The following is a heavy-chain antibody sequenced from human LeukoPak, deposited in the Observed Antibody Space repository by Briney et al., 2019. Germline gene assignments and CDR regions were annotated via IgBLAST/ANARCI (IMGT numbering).Heavy chain of an antibody. CDR1: GGSISSGGYS. CDR2: IYHSGST. V-gene: IGHV4-30-2*01. Sequence: PSQTLSLTCAVSGGSISSGGYSWSWIRQPPGKGLEWIGYIYHSGSTYYNPSLKSRVTISVDRSKNQFSLKLSSVTAADTAVYYCARGWGGYDPDENWFDPWGQGTLVTVSS. CDR3: ARGWGGYDPDENWFDP. J-gene: IGHJ5*02. D-gene: IGHD5-12*01.